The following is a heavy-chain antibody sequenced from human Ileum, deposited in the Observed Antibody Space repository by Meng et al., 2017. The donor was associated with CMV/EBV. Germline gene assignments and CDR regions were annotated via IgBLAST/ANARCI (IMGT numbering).Heavy chain of an antibody. CDR3: ATTGEDY. CDR1: GSTLTRYW. J-gene: IGHJ4*02. V-gene: IGHV3-7*02. CDR2: VNQDGSQK. D-gene: IGHD7-27*01. Sequence: EVPLLESAVGLIQPGGSLRLSFGASGSTLTRYWMPWVRPSPGKGLEWVANVNQDGSQKYYVDSVKGRFTISRDNAQNSLYLQMNSLRAEDTAVYYCATTGEDYWGQGTLVTVSS.